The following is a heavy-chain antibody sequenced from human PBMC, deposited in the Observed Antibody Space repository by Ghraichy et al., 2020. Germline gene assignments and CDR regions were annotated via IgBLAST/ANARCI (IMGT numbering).Heavy chain of an antibody. D-gene: IGHD4-17*01. CDR1: GGTFSSYA. V-gene: IGHV1-69*13. CDR2: IIPIFGTA. Sequence: SVKVSCKASGGTFSSYAISWVRQAPGQGLEWMGGIIPIFGTANYAQKFQGRVTITADESTSTAYMELSSLRSEDTAVYYCARFPPTTVTTYEYGWFDPWGQGTLVTVSS. J-gene: IGHJ5*02. CDR3: ARFPPTTVTTYEYGWFDP.